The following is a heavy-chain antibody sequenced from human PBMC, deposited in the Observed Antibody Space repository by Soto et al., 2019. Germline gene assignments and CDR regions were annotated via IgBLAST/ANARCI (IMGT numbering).Heavy chain of an antibody. J-gene: IGHJ3*02. CDR2: ISGSGGST. Sequence: GGSLRLSCAASGFTFSSYAMSWVRQAPGKGLEWVSAISGSGGSTYYADSVKGRFTISRDKSKNTLYLQMNRLRAEDTAVYYCANYYDYIWGSYDPDAFDIWGQGTMVTVSS. CDR3: ANYYDYIWGSYDPDAFDI. CDR1: GFTFSSYA. D-gene: IGHD3-16*01. V-gene: IGHV3-23*01.